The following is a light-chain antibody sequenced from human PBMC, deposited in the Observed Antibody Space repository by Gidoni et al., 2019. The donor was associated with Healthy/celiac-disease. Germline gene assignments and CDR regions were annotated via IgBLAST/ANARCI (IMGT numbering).Light chain of an antibody. CDR3: CSYAGSYTVV. CDR2: DVS. Sequence: QSALTQPRSVSGSTGQSVTNSCTGTSSDVGGYNYVSWYQQHPGTAPKLMIYDVSKRPSGVPDRFSGSKSGNTASLTISGLQAEDEADYYCCSYAGSYTVVFGGGTKLTVL. J-gene: IGLJ2*01. V-gene: IGLV2-11*01. CDR1: SSDVGGYNY.